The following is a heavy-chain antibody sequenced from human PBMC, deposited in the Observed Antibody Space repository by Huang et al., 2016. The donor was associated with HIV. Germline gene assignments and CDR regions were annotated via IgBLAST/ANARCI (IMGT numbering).Heavy chain of an antibody. CDR3: ARMFKYDSGGYWGNDAFDI. CDR1: GGSFSGHY. D-gene: IGHD3-22*01. CDR2: ISDSGRT. Sequence: QVQLQQWGAELLKPSETLSLTCAVSGGSFSGHYWTWIRQPPGRGLEWIGEISDSGRTTYNPTLKSRVTISGDTSQSQCSLKLNSVTAADTAIYYCARMFKYDSGGYWGNDAFDIWGQGTMVTVSS. V-gene: IGHV4-34*02. J-gene: IGHJ3*02.